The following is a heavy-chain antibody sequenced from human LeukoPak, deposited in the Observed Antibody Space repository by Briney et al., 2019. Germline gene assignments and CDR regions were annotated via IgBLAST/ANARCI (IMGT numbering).Heavy chain of an antibody. CDR3: ARTLLWFGELIDY. CDR1: GYTFTGYY. Sequence: ASVKVSCKASGYTFTGYYMHWVRQAPGQGLEWMGWINPNSGGTNYAQKFQGRVTMTRDTSISTAYMELSRLRSDDTAVYYCARTLLWFGELIDYWGQGTLATVSS. V-gene: IGHV1-2*02. J-gene: IGHJ4*02. CDR2: INPNSGGT. D-gene: IGHD3-10*01.